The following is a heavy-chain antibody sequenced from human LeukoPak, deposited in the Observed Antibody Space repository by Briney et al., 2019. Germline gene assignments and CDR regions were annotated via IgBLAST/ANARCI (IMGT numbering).Heavy chain of an antibody. Sequence: GGSLRLSCAASGFTFSTYWMHWVRQAPGKGLEWVAVISYDGSNKYYADSVKGRFTISRDNSKNTLYLQMNSLRAEDTAVYYCAKGLPSTTVTTRYYYYYGMDVWGQGTTVTVSS. CDR2: ISYDGSNK. J-gene: IGHJ6*02. CDR1: GFTFSTYW. CDR3: AKGLPSTTVTTRYYYYYGMDV. V-gene: IGHV3-30*18. D-gene: IGHD4-11*01.